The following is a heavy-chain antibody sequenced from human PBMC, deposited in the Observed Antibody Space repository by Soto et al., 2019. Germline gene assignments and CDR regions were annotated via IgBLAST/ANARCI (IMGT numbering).Heavy chain of an antibody. V-gene: IGHV4-34*01. D-gene: IGHD3-10*01. J-gene: IGHJ4*02. Sequence: QVQLQQWGAGLLKPSETLSLTCAVYGGSFSGYYWSWIRQPPGKGLEWIGEINHSGSTNYNPSLKSRVTISVDTSKNQFSLKLSSVTAADTAVYYCARGEDYYGSGSYQYYFDYWGQGTLVTVSS. CDR3: ARGEDYYGSGSYQYYFDY. CDR2: INHSGST. CDR1: GGSFSGYY.